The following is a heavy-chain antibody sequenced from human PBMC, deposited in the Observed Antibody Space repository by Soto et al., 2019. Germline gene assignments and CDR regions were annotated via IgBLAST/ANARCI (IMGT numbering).Heavy chain of an antibody. J-gene: IGHJ4*02. CDR1: GYTFTGYY. Sequence: ASVKVSCKASGYTFTGYYMHWVRQAPGQGLEWMGWINPNSGGTNYAQKFQGRVTMTRDTSISTAYMELSRLGSDDTAVYYCTIISQQQLNFDYWGQGTLVTVSS. CDR3: TIISQQQLNFDY. CDR2: INPNSGGT. V-gene: IGHV1-2*02. D-gene: IGHD6-13*01.